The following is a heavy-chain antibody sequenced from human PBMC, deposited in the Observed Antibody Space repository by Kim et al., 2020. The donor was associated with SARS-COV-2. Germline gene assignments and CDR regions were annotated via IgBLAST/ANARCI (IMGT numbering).Heavy chain of an antibody. CDR3: AKSLVQPDAILRGGWAPYIDF. Sequence: RFTISRDNSKNTLYLQMDSLRAEDTAVYYCAKSLVQPDAILRGGWAPYIDFWGQGTLVTVSS. J-gene: IGHJ4*02. V-gene: IGHV3-23*01. D-gene: IGHD2-2*02.